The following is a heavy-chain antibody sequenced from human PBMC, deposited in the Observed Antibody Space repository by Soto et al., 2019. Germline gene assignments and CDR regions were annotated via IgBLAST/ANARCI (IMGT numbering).Heavy chain of an antibody. CDR1: GGSVSSGSYY. J-gene: IGHJ6*02. CDR3: ARDYYDSSGYLYYGMDV. CDR2: IYYSGST. D-gene: IGHD3-22*01. Sequence: SETLSLTCTVSGGSVSSGSYYWSWIRQPPGKGLEWIGYIYYSGSTNYNPSLKSRVTISVDTSKNQFSLKLSSVTAADTAVYYCARDYYDSSGYLYYGMDVWGQGTTVTVS. V-gene: IGHV4-61*01.